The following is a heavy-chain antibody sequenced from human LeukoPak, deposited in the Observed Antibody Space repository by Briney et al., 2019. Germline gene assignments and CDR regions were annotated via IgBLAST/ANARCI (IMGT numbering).Heavy chain of an antibody. Sequence: GESLKISCKGSGYSFTSYWIGWVRQLPAKGLEWMGIIYPGDSDTRYSPSFQGQVTISADKSSSTAYLQWSSLKASDTAMYYCARQGSDSGISGEFDYWGQGTLVTVSS. CDR3: ARQGSDSGISGEFDY. J-gene: IGHJ4*02. V-gene: IGHV5-51*01. CDR2: IYPGDSDT. D-gene: IGHD1-26*01. CDR1: GYSFTSYW.